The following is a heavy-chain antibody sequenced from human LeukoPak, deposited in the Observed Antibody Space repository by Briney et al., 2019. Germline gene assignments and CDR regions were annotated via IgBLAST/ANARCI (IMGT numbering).Heavy chain of an antibody. CDR1: GGSISSSNYY. J-gene: IGHJ4*02. CDR2: VDYSGST. Sequence: TSETLSLTCSVSGGSISSSNYYWGWIRQPPGKGLEWIGSVDYSGSTYYNPSLKSRVTVSVDTSKNQFSLRLNSVTAADTAVYYCARVGTNYYDSSGYYDPIFDYWGQGTLVTVSS. V-gene: IGHV4-39*01. CDR3: ARVGTNYYDSSGYYDPIFDY. D-gene: IGHD3-22*01.